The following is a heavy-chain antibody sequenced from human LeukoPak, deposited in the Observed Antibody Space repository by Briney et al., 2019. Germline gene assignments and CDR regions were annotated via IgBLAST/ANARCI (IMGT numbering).Heavy chain of an antibody. CDR3: ARPYYYDSRIDP. V-gene: IGHV4-30-4*01. D-gene: IGHD3-22*01. CDR2: MYYSGST. J-gene: IGHJ5*02. Sequence: SETLSLTCTVSGGSLSSGDYYWSWVRQPPGKGLEWIAYMYYSGSTYYNPSLKRRVTMSADTSKNQLSLKLCSVTAADTAVYYCARPYYYDSRIDPWGQGILVTVSS. CDR1: GGSLSSGDYY.